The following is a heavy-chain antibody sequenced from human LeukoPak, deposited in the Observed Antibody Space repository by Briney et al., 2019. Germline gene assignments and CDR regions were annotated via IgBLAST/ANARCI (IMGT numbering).Heavy chain of an antibody. D-gene: IGHD2/OR15-2a*01. J-gene: IGHJ3*02. CDR2: IYHSGST. Sequence: SETLSLTCAVSGGSISSNNWWSWLRQPPGKGLEWIGEIYHSGSTNYNPSLRSRVTISVDKSKNQFSLKLSSVTAADTAVYYCAREEYPNAFDIWGQGTMVTVSS. V-gene: IGHV4-4*02. CDR1: GGSISSNNW. CDR3: AREEYPNAFDI.